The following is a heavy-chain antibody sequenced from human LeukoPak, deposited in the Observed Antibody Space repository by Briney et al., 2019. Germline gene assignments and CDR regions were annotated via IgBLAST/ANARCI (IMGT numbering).Heavy chain of an antibody. V-gene: IGHV4-39*07. CDR1: GGSISSSSYY. J-gene: IGHJ4*02. D-gene: IGHD3-22*01. CDR2: IYYSGST. Sequence: PSETLSLTCTVSGGSISSSSYYWGWIRQPPGKGLEWIGSIYYSGSTYYNPSLKSRVTISVDTSKNQFSLKLSSVTAADTAVYYCARGRHYYDSSGYYINWGQGTLVTVSS. CDR3: ARGRHYYDSSGYYIN.